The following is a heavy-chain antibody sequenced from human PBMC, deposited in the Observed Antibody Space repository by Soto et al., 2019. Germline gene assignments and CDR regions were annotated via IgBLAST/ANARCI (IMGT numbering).Heavy chain of an antibody. D-gene: IGHD6-25*01. V-gene: IGHV3-48*03. J-gene: IGHJ3*02. CDR1: GFTFSSYE. CDR3: ARPHSAAFAYAFDI. CDR2: ITISGSSI. Sequence: PGGSLRLSCAASGFTFSSYEMNWVRQAPGKGLEWISYITISGSSIYYADSVKGRFTISRDSFTNTLFLQMNGLRADDTAVYYCARPHSAAFAYAFDIWGQGTLVTVS.